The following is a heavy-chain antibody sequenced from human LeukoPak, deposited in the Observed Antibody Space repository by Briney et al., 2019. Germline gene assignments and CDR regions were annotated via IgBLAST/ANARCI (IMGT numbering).Heavy chain of an antibody. D-gene: IGHD6-6*01. CDR3: ARDLRYSSSRSWFYP. CDR2: IYYSGST. Sequence: SETLSLTCIVSGGSISSYYWSWIRQPPGKGLEWVGYIYYSGSTKYNPSLKRRVTISVDTSKNQFSLKLSSVTAVDTAVYYCARDLRYSSSRSWFYPWGQGTLVTVSS. CDR1: GGSISSYY. J-gene: IGHJ5*02. V-gene: IGHV4-59*01.